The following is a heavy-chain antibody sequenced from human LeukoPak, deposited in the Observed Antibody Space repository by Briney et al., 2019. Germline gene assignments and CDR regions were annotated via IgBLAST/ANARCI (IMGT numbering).Heavy chain of an antibody. V-gene: IGHV1-2*02. J-gene: IGHJ4*02. CDR3: ARGGEYNWNDVDFDY. D-gene: IGHD1-1*01. CDR2: INPNSGGT. CDR1: GYTFTGYY. Sequence: ASVKVSCKASGYTFTGYYMHWVRQAPGQGLEWMGWINPNSGGTNYAQKFQGRVTMTRDTSISTAYMELSRLRSDDTAVYYCARGGEYNWNDVDFDYWGQGTLVTASS.